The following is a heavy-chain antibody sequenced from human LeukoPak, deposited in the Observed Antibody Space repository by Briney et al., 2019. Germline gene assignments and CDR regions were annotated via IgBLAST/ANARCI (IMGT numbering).Heavy chain of an antibody. CDR1: GGSFSGYY. CDR2: INHSGST. J-gene: IGHJ4*02. V-gene: IGHV4-34*01. Sequence: SETLSLTCAVYGGSFSGYYWSWIRQPPGKGLEWIGEINHSGSTNYNPSLKSRVTISVDTSKNQFSLKLSPVTAADTAVYYCARMGQQWLVRYRYFDYWGQGTLVTVSS. CDR3: ARMGQQWLVRYRYFDY. D-gene: IGHD6-19*01.